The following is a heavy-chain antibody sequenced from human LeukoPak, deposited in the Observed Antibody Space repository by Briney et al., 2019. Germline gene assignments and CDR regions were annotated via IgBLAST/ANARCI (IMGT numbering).Heavy chain of an antibody. CDR2: IYYSGRN. CDR3: ARYSNAVAGALWFDH. V-gene: IGHV4-59*01. Sequence: SETLSLTCTVSGVSLSSYYWRWIRQPPGKELEWIGYIYYSGRNNYNPSLKRGVTISQEKSKKQFSLKLSSVTAADSAVYFWARYSNAVAGALWFDHWGQGTLVTVSS. CDR1: GVSLSSYY. D-gene: IGHD2-21*01. J-gene: IGHJ5*02.